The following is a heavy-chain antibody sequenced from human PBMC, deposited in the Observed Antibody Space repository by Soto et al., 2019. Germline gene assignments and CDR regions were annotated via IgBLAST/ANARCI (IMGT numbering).Heavy chain of an antibody. CDR2: IYWDDDK. V-gene: IGHV2-5*02. D-gene: IGHD3-22*01. CDR1: GFSLSTSGVG. J-gene: IGHJ4*02. CDR3: AHSVGDSSGYYFYFGY. Sequence: QITLKESGPTLVKPTQTLTLTCTFSGFSLSTSGVGVGWIRQPPGKALEWLALIYWDDDKRYSPSLKSRLTITKDTSKNQVVLTMTHMEPVDTATYYCAHSVGDSSGYYFYFGYWGQGTLVTVSS.